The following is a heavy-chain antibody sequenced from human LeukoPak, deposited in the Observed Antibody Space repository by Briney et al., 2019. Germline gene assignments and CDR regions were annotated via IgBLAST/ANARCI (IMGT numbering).Heavy chain of an antibody. CDR3: AGGRVATFRSTSCWGY. CDR1: GGASSGGSFSGSH. CDR2: ISHRATT. J-gene: IGHJ4*02. Sequence: SETLSLTCVVSGGASSGGSFSGSHRSWIRKPPGRGQECIGEISHRATTNYTPSLKSRLTISIDTSKNQFSLSLTSVTAADTAVYYCAGGRVATFRSTSCWGYWGQGTLVTVSS. D-gene: IGHD2-2*01. V-gene: IGHV4-34*01.